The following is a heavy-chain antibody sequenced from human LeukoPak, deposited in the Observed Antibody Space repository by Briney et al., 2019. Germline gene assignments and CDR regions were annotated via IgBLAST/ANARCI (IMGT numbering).Heavy chain of an antibody. CDR1: GFSFSGHW. CDR3: ARGPNSNWSGLDF. Sequence: GGSLRLSCTASGFSFSGHWMHWARQLPGKGLVWVSRISPTRSTTSYADSVKGRFTVSRDNAKNTLYLQVNNLRAEDTAVYYCARGPNSNWSGLDFWGQGTLLTVSS. D-gene: IGHD6-6*01. V-gene: IGHV3-74*01. CDR2: ISPTRSTT. J-gene: IGHJ4*02.